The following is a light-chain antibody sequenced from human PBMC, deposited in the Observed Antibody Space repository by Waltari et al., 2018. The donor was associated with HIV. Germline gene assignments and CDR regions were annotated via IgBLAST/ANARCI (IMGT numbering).Light chain of an antibody. V-gene: IGLV3-27*01. CDR1: GLAKKY. J-gene: IGLJ2*01. Sequence: SYDLTQPSSVSVSPGQTARITCSGSGLAKKYARWLQPKPGQAPVLVIYRDSERPSGIPERFSGSSSGTTVTLSISGAQVEDEGDYFCYFAADNKAIFGGGTKLTVL. CDR2: RDS. CDR3: YFAADNKAI.